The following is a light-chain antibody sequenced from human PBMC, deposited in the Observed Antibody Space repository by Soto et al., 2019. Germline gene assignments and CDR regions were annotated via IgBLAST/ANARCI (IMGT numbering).Light chain of an antibody. Sequence: QSVLTQPPSASGSPGQSVTISCTGSSSDVGGYHYLSWYQQHPGKAPKLVSYGVRKRPSGVPDRFSGSKSGNTASLTVSGLQAEDEGDYYCRSYTGANKFGVFGPGTKVTVL. V-gene: IGLV2-8*01. CDR1: SSDVGGYHY. J-gene: IGLJ1*01. CDR2: GVR. CDR3: RSYTGANKFGV.